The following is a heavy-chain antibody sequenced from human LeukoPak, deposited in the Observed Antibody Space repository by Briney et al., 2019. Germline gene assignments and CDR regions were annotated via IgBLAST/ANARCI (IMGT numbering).Heavy chain of an antibody. CDR2: INHSGST. CDR1: GGSFSGYY. D-gene: IGHD2-15*01. CDR3: ARLGYCSGGSCYNQWLGPFDY. Sequence: SETLSLTCAVYGGSFSGYYWSWIRQPPGKGLEWIGEINHSGSTNYNPSLKSRVTISVDTSKNQFSLKLSSVTAADTAVYYCARLGYCSGGSCYNQWLGPFDYWGQGTLVTVSS. V-gene: IGHV4-34*01. J-gene: IGHJ4*02.